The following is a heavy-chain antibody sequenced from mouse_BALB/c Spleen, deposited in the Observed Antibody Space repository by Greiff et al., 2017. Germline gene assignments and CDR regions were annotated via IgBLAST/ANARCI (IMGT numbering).Heavy chain of an antibody. J-gene: IGHJ3*01. CDR1: GYAFTNYL. D-gene: IGHD2-1*01. CDR2: INPGSGGT. V-gene: IGHV1-54*03. CDR3: ARWGHGNYPN. Sequence: VQLQQSGAELVRPGTSVKVSCKASGYAFTNYLIEWVKQRPGQGLEWIGVINPGSGGTNYNEKFKGKATLTADKSSSTAYMQLSSLTSDDSAVYFCARWGHGNYPNWGQGTLVTVSA.